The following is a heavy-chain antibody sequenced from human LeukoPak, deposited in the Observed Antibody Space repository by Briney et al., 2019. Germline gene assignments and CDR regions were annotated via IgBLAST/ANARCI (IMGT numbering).Heavy chain of an antibody. V-gene: IGHV4-39*07. CDR1: GGSISSSSYY. Sequence: SETLSLTCTVSGGSISSSSYYWGWIRQPPGKGLEWIGSIYYSGSTNYNPSLKSRVTISVDTSKNQFSLKLSSVTAADTAVYYCARRTIFGVVMIQYYFDYWGQGTLVTVSS. CDR2: IYYSGST. CDR3: ARRTIFGVVMIQYYFDY. D-gene: IGHD3-3*01. J-gene: IGHJ4*02.